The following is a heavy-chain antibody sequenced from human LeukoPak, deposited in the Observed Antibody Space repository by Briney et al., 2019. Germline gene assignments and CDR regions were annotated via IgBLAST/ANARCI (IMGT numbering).Heavy chain of an antibody. CDR1: GYTFTSYD. CDR2: MNPNSGNT. V-gene: IGHV1-8*01. Sequence: GASVKVSCKASGYTFTSYDINWVRQATGQGLEWMGWMNPNSGNTGYAQKFQGRVTMNRNTSINTAYMELSSLRSEDTAVYYCARGYCSSTRCSHWFDPWGQGTLVTVSS. D-gene: IGHD2-2*01. CDR3: ARGYCSSTRCSHWFDP. J-gene: IGHJ5*02.